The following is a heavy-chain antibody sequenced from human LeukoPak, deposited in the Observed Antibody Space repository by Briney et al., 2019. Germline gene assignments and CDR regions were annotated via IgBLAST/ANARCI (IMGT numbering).Heavy chain of an antibody. CDR1: GFTFKKYW. V-gene: IGHV3-7*01. D-gene: IGHD5-24*01. CDR3: ARETPRRGETRDGYR. J-gene: IGHJ4*02. Sequence: PGGSLRLSCAASGFTFKKYWMNWVRQVPGKGLECLANIKEDGSETYYADSVKGRFTISRDNPKNLLFLQINSLRAEDTAVYYCARETPRRGETRDGYRWGQGTLVTVSS. CDR2: IKEDGSET.